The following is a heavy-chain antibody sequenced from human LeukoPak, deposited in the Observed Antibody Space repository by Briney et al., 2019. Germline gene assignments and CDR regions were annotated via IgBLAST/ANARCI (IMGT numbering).Heavy chain of an antibody. J-gene: IGHJ4*02. CDR1: GFTFSSYW. CDR3: ASYCSGGSCYSGKRYFDY. V-gene: IGHV3-7*01. Sequence: PGGSLRLSCAASGFTFSSYWMSWVRQAPGEGLEWVANIKQDGSEKYYVDSVKGRFTIARENAKNSLYLRMNSMRDEDTAVYYCASYCSGGSCYSGKRYFDYWGQGTLVTVSS. CDR2: IKQDGSEK. D-gene: IGHD2-15*01.